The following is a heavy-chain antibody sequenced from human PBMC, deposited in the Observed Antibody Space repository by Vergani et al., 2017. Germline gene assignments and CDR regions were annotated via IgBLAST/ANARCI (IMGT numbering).Heavy chain of an antibody. J-gene: IGHJ3*02. CDR1: GGSISSGSYY. V-gene: IGHV4-61*02. CDR2: IYTSGST. D-gene: IGHD4-17*01. Sequence: QVQLQESGPGLVKPSQTLSLTCTVSGGSISSGSYYWSWIRPPAGKGLEWIGRIYTSGSTNYNPSLKSRVTMSVDTSKNQFSLKLSSVTAADTAVYYCARGPYGWDAFDIWGQGTMVTVSS. CDR3: ARGPYGWDAFDI.